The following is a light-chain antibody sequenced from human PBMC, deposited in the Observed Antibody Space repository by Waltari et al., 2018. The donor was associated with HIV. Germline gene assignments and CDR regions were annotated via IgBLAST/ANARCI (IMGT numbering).Light chain of an antibody. CDR3: AAWNDRLSGYV. CDR1: SSNIGRNY. Sequence: QSVLTQPPSASGTPGQRVTISCSGSSSNIGRNYVYWYQPLPGTAPKLRIYTNNQRPTGVPDRFSASKSGTSASLAISGLRSEDEADYYCAAWNDRLSGYVFGTGTKVTV. V-gene: IGLV1-47*01. J-gene: IGLJ1*01. CDR2: TNN.